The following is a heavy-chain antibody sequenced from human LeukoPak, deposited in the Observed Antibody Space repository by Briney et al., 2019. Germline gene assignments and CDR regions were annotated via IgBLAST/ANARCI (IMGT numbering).Heavy chain of an antibody. CDR2: INPNSGGT. Sequence: GASVQVSCKASGYTFTGYYMHWVRQAPGQGLEWMGWINPNSGGTNYAQKFQGRVTMTRDTSISTAYMELSRLRSDDTAVYYCARDEGIYPTSWFDPWGQGTLVTVSS. CDR3: ARDEGIYPTSWFDP. CDR1: GYTFTGYY. V-gene: IGHV1-2*02. J-gene: IGHJ5*02. D-gene: IGHD5-12*01.